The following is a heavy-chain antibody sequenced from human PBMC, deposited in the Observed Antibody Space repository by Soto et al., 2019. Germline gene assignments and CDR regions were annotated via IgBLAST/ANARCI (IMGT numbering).Heavy chain of an antibody. J-gene: IGHJ4*02. CDR2: IYYSGST. CDR3: ARGYSYASRFDY. D-gene: IGHD5-18*01. Sequence: ETLSLTCTVSGGSISSSSSYWGWIRQPPGKGLEWIGSIYYSGSTYYNPSLKSRVTISVDTSKNQFSLKLSSVTAADTAVYYCARGYSYASRFDYWGQGTLVTVSS. CDR1: GGSISSSSSY. V-gene: IGHV4-39*01.